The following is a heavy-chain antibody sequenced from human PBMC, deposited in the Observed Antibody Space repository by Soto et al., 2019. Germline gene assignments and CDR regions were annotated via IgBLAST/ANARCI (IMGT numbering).Heavy chain of an antibody. Sequence: SETLSLTCTVSGGSINSGDYYWSWIRQPPGKGLEWMGYIYYSGSTYYNPSLKSRVTISVDTSKNQFSLKLSSVTAADTAVYYCASAGPYYYGMDVWGQGTTVTVSS. D-gene: IGHD6-13*01. CDR2: IYYSGST. V-gene: IGHV4-30-4*01. CDR1: GGSINSGDYY. J-gene: IGHJ6*02. CDR3: ASAGPYYYGMDV.